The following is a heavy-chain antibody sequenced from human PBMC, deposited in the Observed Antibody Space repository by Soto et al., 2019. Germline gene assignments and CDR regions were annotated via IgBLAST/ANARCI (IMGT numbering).Heavy chain of an antibody. D-gene: IGHD6-6*01. CDR1: GGSFSGYY. CDR2: INHSGST. CDR3: ARGRKQLRYYYYYGMDV. V-gene: IGHV4-34*01. Sequence: PSETLSLTCAVYGGSFSGYYWSWIRQPPGKGLEWIGEINHSGSTNYNPSLKSRVTISVDTSKNQFSLKLSSVTAADTAVYYCARGRKQLRYYYYYGMDVWGQGTTVTVSS. J-gene: IGHJ6*02.